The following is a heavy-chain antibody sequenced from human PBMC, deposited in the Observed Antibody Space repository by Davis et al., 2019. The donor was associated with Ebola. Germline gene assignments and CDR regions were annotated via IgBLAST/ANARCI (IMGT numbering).Heavy chain of an antibody. CDR2: ISWNSGSI. Sequence: PGGSLRLSCAASGFTFDDYAMHWVRQAPGKGLEWVSGISWNSGSIGYADSVKGRFTISRDNAKNSLYLQMNSLRAEDTALYYCARGRGYSGYDPIDYWGQGTLVTVSS. D-gene: IGHD5-12*01. V-gene: IGHV3-9*01. CDR3: ARGRGYSGYDPIDY. J-gene: IGHJ4*02. CDR1: GFTFDDYA.